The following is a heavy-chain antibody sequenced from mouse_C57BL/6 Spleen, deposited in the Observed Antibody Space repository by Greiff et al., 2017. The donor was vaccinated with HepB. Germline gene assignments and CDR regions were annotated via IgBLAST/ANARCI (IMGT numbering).Heavy chain of an antibody. CDR1: GFTFSDYG. CDR3: ARPTTVVAGELDY. Sequence: EVQLVESGGGLVKPGGSLKLSCAASGFTFSDYGMHWVRQAPEKGLEWVAYISSGSSTIYYADTVKGRFTISRDNAKNTLFLQMTSLRSEDTAMYYCARPTTVVAGELDYWGQGTTLTVSS. D-gene: IGHD1-1*01. CDR2: ISSGSSTI. J-gene: IGHJ2*01. V-gene: IGHV5-17*01.